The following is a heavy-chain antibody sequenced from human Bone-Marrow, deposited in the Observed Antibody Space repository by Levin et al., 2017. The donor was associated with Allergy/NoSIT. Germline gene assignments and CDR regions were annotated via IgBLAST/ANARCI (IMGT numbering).Heavy chain of an antibody. J-gene: IGHJ6*04. V-gene: IGHV3-23*01. Sequence: SCRISGFIFADYAMNWVRQAPGRGLEWVSSLDGSSAKTHYADSVKGRFTISREYSKNTLFLQMNSLRAEDTARYYYARAETTVMLDYSYFDVWGEGTAVTVSS. D-gene: IGHD4-17*01. CDR3: ARAETTVMLDYSYFDV. CDR1: GFIFADYA. CDR2: LDGSSAKT.